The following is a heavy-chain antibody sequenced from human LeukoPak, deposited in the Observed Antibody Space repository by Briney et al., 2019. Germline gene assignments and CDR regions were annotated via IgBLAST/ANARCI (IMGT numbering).Heavy chain of an antibody. CDR1: GGTFSSYA. CDR3: AGADSYGYSAADY. D-gene: IGHD5-18*01. J-gene: IGHJ4*02. Sequence: GASVKVSCKASGGTFSSYAISWVRQAPGQGLEWMGWISAYNGNTNYAQKLQGRVTMTTDTSTSTAYMELRSLRSDDTAVYYCAGADSYGYSAADYWGQGTLVTVSS. CDR2: ISAYNGNT. V-gene: IGHV1-18*01.